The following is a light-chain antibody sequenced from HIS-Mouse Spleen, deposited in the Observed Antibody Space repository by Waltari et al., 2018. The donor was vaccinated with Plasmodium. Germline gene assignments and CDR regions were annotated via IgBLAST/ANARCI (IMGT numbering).Light chain of an antibody. Sequence: EIVMTQSPATLSVSPGERATLSCRASQSVSHNLAWYQQKRGQAPRLLIYGASTRATGIPARVSGSGSGTGFTLTISSLKSEDFAVYYWQQYNNWSFTFGPGTKVDIK. CDR2: GAS. J-gene: IGKJ3*01. CDR3: QQYNNWSFT. V-gene: IGKV3-15*01. CDR1: QSVSHN.